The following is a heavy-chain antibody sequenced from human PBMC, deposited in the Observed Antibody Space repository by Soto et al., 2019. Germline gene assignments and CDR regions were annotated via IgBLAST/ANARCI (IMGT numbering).Heavy chain of an antibody. D-gene: IGHD3-22*01. CDR3: AREDSSGYYHRYFDY. CDR1: GGSISSGDYY. V-gene: IGHV4-30-4*01. CDR2: IYYSGST. Sequence: QVQLQESGPGLVKPSQTLSLTCTVSGGSISSGDYYWSWIRQPPGKGLEWIGYIYYSGSTYYNPSLKGRVTISVDTSKNQFSLKLSSVTAADTAVYYCAREDSSGYYHRYFDYWGQGTLVTVSS. J-gene: IGHJ4*02.